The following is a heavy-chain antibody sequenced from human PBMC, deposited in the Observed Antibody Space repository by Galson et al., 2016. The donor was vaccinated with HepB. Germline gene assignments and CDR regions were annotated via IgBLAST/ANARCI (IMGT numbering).Heavy chain of an antibody. V-gene: IGHV1-18*04. Sequence: SVKVSCKASGYAFTRYGITWVRQAPGQGLEWMGWISGYNGLRNYAQKFRGRVTMTTDTSTNVAYMELRSLRSDDTAVYYCARDRNPINWYFYLWGRGTLVTVSS. CDR2: ISGYNGLR. J-gene: IGHJ2*01. CDR3: ARDRNPINWYFYL. CDR1: GYAFTRYG.